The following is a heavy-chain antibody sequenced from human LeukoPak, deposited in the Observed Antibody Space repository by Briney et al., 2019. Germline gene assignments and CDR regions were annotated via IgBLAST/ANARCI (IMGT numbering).Heavy chain of an antibody. D-gene: IGHD2-15*01. CDR3: AKGRCSGVGCDSFHS. Sequence: GGSLRLSCAASGFTFSNAYMNWVRQAPGKGPECISTISDDSSFTYYADSVKGRSAISRDDSKNTLYLQMNNLKVEDTAVYYCAKGRCSGVGCDSFHSWGQGALVTVSS. CDR1: GFTFSNAY. J-gene: IGHJ4*02. CDR2: ISDDSSFT. V-gene: IGHV3-23*01.